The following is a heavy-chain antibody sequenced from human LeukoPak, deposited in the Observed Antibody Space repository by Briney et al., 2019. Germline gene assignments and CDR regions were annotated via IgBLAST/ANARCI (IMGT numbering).Heavy chain of an antibody. CDR3: ARDQRGYLYYMDV. CDR1: GFTFSSYA. D-gene: IGHD1-1*01. J-gene: IGHJ6*03. V-gene: IGHV3-23*01. Sequence: GGSLRLSCAASGFTFSSYAMHWVRQVPGKGLEWVSTIIGSGGSAYYADSVNGRFTISRDNSKNTVYLQMNSLGAEDTAVYYCARDQRGYLYYMDVWGKGTTVTISS. CDR2: IIGSGGSA.